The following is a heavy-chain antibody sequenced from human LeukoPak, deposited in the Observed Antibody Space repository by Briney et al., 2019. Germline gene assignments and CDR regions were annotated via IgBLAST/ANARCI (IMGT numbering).Heavy chain of an antibody. CDR2: IYYSGST. J-gene: IGHJ6*02. CDR3: ARAPGIAAAGHHYYYGMDV. D-gene: IGHD6-13*01. Sequence: SETLSLTCTVSGGSISSSSYYWGWIRQPPGTGLEWIGSIYYSGSTYYNPSLKSRVTISVDTSKNQFSLKLSSVTAADTAVYYCARAPGIAAAGHHYYYGMDVWGQGTTVTVSS. CDR1: GGSISSSSYY. V-gene: IGHV4-39*01.